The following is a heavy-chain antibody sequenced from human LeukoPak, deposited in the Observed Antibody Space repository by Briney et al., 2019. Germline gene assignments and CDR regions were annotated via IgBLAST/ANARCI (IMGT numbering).Heavy chain of an antibody. CDR3: AKGHAVAGHLFQFPFFDE. D-gene: IGHD6-19*01. V-gene: IGHV3-23*01. Sequence: GGSLRLSCAASGFTFSSYAMSWVRQAPGKGLEWVSGTSGSGGSTYYAGSVKGRFTISRDNSKNTLYLQMNRLTAEDTAVYYCAKGHAVAGHLFQFPFFDEWGQGTLLTVSS. CDR2: TSGSGGST. CDR1: GFTFSSYA. J-gene: IGHJ4*02.